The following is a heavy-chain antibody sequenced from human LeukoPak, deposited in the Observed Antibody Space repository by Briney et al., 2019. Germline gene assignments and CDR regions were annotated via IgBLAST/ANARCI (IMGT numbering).Heavy chain of an antibody. CDR3: ARDISPPPYFDY. Sequence: GGSLRLSCAASGFTFSSYSMNWVRQAPGKGLEWFSSISSSSSYIYYADSVKGRFTISRDNAKNSLYLQMNSLRAEDTAVYYCARDISPPPYFDYWGQGTLVTVSS. CDR1: GFTFSSYS. J-gene: IGHJ4*02. CDR2: ISSSSSYI. V-gene: IGHV3-21*01.